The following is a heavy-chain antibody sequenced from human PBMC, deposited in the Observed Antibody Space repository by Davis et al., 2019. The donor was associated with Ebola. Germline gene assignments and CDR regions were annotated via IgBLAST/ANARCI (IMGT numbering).Heavy chain of an antibody. CDR2: IVVGSGNT. D-gene: IGHD5-24*01. Sequence: AASVKVSCKASGFSFSSSAMQWVRQARGQRLEWIGWIVVGSGNTNYAQKLQGRVTMTTDTSTSTAYMELRSLRSDDTAVYYCAAVRGDGYKYYFDYWGQGTLVTVSS. CDR3: AAVRGDGYKYYFDY. V-gene: IGHV1-58*02. CDR1: GFSFSSSA. J-gene: IGHJ4*02.